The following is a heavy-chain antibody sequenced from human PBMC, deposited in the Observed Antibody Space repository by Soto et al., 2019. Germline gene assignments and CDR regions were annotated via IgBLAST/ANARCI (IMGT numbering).Heavy chain of an antibody. CDR1: GFTFSSYA. D-gene: IGHD3-22*01. CDR2: ISGSGGST. CDR3: AKDTFTHYYDSSGYYI. J-gene: IGHJ4*02. V-gene: IGHV3-23*01. Sequence: GESLKISCAASGFTFSSYAMSWVRQAPGKGLEWVSAISGSGGSTYYADSVKGRFTISRDNSKNTLYLQMNSLRAEDTAVYYCAKDTFTHYYDSSGYYIWGQGTLVTVSS.